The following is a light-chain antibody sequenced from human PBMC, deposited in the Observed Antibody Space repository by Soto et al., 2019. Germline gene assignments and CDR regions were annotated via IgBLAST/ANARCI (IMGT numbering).Light chain of an antibody. CDR3: QNYNRAPLT. CDR2: AAS. Sequence: DIQMTQSPSSLSASVGDRVTITCRASQGISHFLAWYQQKPGKVPKLLIYAASSLQSGVPSRFSGSGSGTDFSLPISRLQPEDVATYYCQNYNRAPLTFGGGTKVELK. CDR1: QGISHF. V-gene: IGKV1-27*01. J-gene: IGKJ4*01.